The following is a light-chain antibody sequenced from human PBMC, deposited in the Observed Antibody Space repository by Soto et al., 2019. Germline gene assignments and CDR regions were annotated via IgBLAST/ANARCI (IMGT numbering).Light chain of an antibody. CDR3: QSYDSSLSGYV. J-gene: IGLJ1*01. Sequence: QSVLTQPPSVSGAPGQRVTISCTGSSSNIGAGYDVHWYQQLLGTTPKLLIYRNSNRPSGVPDRFSGFKSGTLASLAITGLQAEDEADYYCQSYDSSLSGYVFGTGTKLTVL. CDR1: SSNIGAGYD. V-gene: IGLV1-40*01. CDR2: RNS.